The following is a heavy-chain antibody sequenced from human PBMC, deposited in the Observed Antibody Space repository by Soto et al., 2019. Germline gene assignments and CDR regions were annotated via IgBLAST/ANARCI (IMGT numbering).Heavy chain of an antibody. CDR1: GGTFSSYA. D-gene: IGHD5-18*01. Sequence: GASVKVSCKASGGTFSSYATSWVRQAPGQGLEWMGGIIPIFGTANYAQKFQGRVTITADKSTSTAYMELSSLRSEDTAVYYCARDPMPDTAMGHNWFDPWGQGALVTVSS. V-gene: IGHV1-69*06. CDR2: IIPIFGTA. CDR3: ARDPMPDTAMGHNWFDP. J-gene: IGHJ5*02.